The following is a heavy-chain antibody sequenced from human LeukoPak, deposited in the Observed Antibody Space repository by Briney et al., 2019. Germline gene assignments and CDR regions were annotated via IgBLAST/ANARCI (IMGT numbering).Heavy chain of an antibody. CDR3: ARGLYYDYVWGSYRYTGGILDWFDP. J-gene: IGHJ5*02. V-gene: IGHV1-2*02. CDR2: INPNSGGT. Sequence: GASVKVSCKASGYTFTGYYMHWVRQAPGQGLEWMGWINPNSGGTNYAQKFQGRVTMTRNTSISTAYMELSSLRSEDTAVYYCARGLYYDYVWGSYRYTGGILDWFDPWGQGTLVTVSS. D-gene: IGHD3-16*02. CDR1: GYTFTGYY.